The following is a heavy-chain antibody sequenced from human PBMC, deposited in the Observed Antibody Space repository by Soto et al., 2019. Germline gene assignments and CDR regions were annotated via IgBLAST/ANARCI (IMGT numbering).Heavy chain of an antibody. J-gene: IGHJ4*02. CDR1: GGSISSYY. CDR2: IYYSGST. Sequence: QVQLQESGPGLVKPSETLSLTCTVSGGSISSYYWSWIRQPPGKGLEWIGYIYYSGSTNYNPSLKSRVTISVDTSKNQFSLKLSSVTAADTAVYYCAGAGGGYYPFDYWGQGTLVTVSS. D-gene: IGHD3-22*01. V-gene: IGHV4-59*08. CDR3: AGAGGGYYPFDY.